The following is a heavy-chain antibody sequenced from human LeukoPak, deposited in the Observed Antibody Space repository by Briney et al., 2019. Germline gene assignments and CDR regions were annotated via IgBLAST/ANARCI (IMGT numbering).Heavy chain of an antibody. CDR3: ARPLGPRNTVTTPAPFDY. CDR1: GFTFNNSW. J-gene: IGHJ4*02. CDR2: INSDGTST. D-gene: IGHD4-17*01. V-gene: IGHV3-74*01. Sequence: GGSLRLSCTASGFTFNNSWMHWVRQAPGKGLMWVSRINSDGTSTSYADSVKGRFTISRDNAKNTLYLQMNGLRAEDTAVYYCARPLGPRNTVTTPAPFDYWGQGTLVTVSS.